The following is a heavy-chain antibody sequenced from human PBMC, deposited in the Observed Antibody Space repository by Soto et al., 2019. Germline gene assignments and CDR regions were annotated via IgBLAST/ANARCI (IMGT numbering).Heavy chain of an antibody. CDR3: AEEGIERWAGFDY. J-gene: IGHJ4*02. V-gene: IGHV3-30*18. D-gene: IGHD5-18*01. CDR1: GFTFSSYG. CDR2: ISYDGSNK. Sequence: QVQLVESGGGVVQPGRSLRLSCAASGFTFSSYGIHWVRQAPGKGLEWVAVISYDGSNKYYADAVKGRFTISRDNSKKTLYLQMKSLRAEDTAVYYCAEEGIERWAGFDYWGQGTLVTVSS.